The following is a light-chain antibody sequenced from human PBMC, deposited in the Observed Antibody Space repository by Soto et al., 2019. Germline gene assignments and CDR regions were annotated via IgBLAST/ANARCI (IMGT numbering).Light chain of an antibody. CDR2: AAS. Sequence: DIQMTRSPSSLSASVGDRVTVTCRTSHIADTSLNWYQQKPGKAPKLLIYAASSVQSGVPARLSGSGSATFFTLTIHNLQPDDFATYFCQQTHSIPPTFGPGTKVDIK. CDR1: HIADTS. J-gene: IGKJ2*01. V-gene: IGKV1-39*01. CDR3: QQTHSIPPT.